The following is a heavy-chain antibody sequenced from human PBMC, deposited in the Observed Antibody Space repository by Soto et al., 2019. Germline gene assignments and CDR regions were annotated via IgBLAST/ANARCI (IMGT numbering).Heavy chain of an antibody. J-gene: IGHJ4*02. D-gene: IGHD3-16*01. CDR1: GFTVSTKY. Sequence: EVQLVVSGGGLVQPGGSLRLSCAASGFTVSTKYMNWVRQAPGKGLEWVSDIYSGGSTFYADSVRGRFTNSRDNSKNTVNLQMNSLRAEDTAVYYCARDPWAADYWGQGTLVTVSS. CDR2: IYSGGST. V-gene: IGHV3-66*01. CDR3: ARDPWAADY.